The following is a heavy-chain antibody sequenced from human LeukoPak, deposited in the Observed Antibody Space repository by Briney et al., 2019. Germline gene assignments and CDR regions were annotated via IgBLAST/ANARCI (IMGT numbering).Heavy chain of an antibody. V-gene: IGHV3-30*18. Sequence: GTSLRLSCAASGFSFTTYGMHWVRQAPLEGLEWLAAISYDGRNQNYADSVKGRFTIFRDNSQNTLYLQMNSLRAEDTALYYCVKDRTINGRSSPFDSWGQGTLVTVSS. J-gene: IGHJ4*02. CDR3: VKDRTINGRSSPFDS. CDR1: GFSFTTYG. D-gene: IGHD1-26*01. CDR2: ISYDGRNQ.